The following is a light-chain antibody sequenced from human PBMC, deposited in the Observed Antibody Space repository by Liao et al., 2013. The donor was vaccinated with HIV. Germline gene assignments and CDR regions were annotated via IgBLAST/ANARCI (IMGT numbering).Light chain of an antibody. Sequence: SYELTQPPSVSVSPGQTASITCSGDKLGDKYVCWYQQKPGQSPVLVIYQDSKRPSGIPERFSGSNSGNTATLTISGTQAMDEADYYCQAWDSSTAWVGFGGGTKLTVL. CDR3: QAWDSSTAWVG. J-gene: IGLJ2*01. V-gene: IGLV3-1*01. CDR1: KLGDKY. CDR2: QDS.